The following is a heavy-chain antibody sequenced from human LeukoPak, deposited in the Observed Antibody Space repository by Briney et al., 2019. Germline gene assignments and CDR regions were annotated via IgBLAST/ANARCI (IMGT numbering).Heavy chain of an antibody. CDR3: ARDSGSITIFGVVW. J-gene: IGHJ4*02. CDR2: IYYSGST. CDR1: GGSISRYY. Sequence: SETLSLTCTVSGGSISRYYWSWIRQPPGKGLEWIGYIYYSGSTNYNPSLKSRVTISVDTSKNQFSLKLNSVTAADTAVYYCARDSGSITIFGVVWWGQGTLVTVSS. D-gene: IGHD3-3*01. V-gene: IGHV4-59*01.